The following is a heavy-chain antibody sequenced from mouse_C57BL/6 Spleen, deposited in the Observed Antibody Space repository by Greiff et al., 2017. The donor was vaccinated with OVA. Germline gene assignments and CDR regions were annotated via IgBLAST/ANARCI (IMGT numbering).Heavy chain of an antibody. V-gene: IGHV1-26*01. CDR3: ARGDYDEGDYLDY. CDR2: INPNNGGT. J-gene: IGHJ2*01. D-gene: IGHD2-4*01. CDR1: GYTFTDYY. Sequence: EVQLQQSGPELVKPGASVKISCKASGYTFTDYYMNWVKQSHGKSLEWIGDINPNNGGTSYTQKFKGKATLTVDKSSSTAYMELRSLTSEDSAVYYCARGDYDEGDYLDYWGQGTTLTVSS.